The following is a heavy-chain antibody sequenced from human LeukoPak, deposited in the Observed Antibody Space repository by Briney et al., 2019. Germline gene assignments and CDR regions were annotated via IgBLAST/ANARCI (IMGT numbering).Heavy chain of an antibody. D-gene: IGHD3-10*01. J-gene: IGHJ3*02. CDR1: GGSISSYY. Sequence: SETLSLTCTVSGGSISSYYWSWIRQPAGKGLEWIGRIYTSGSTNYNPSLKSRVTMSVDTSKNQFSLKLSSVTAADTAVYYCARGYYGSGLHAFAFDIWGQGTMVTVPS. CDR3: ARGYYGSGLHAFAFDI. V-gene: IGHV4-4*07. CDR2: IYTSGST.